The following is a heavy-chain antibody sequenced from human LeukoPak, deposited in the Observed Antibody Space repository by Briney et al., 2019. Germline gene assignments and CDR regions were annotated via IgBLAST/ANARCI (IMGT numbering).Heavy chain of an antibody. V-gene: IGHV3-23*01. CDR3: AREPTSMGSDY. J-gene: IGHJ4*02. CDR2: LSGSGAGT. Sequence: GGSLRLSCAASGFTFSDYALGWVRQAPGRGLEWVATLSGSGAGTYYSDSVQGRFTISRDNARNSLYLQMNSLRADDAAVYYCAREPTSMGSDYWGQGTLVTVSS. CDR1: GFTFSDYA. D-gene: IGHD5-18*01.